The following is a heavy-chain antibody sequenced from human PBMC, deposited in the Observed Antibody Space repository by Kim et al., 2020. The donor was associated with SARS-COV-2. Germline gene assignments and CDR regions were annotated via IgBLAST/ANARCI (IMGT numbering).Heavy chain of an antibody. Sequence: SVKVSCKASGGTFSSYTISWVRQAPGQGLEWMGRIIPILGIANYAQKFQGRVTITADKSTSTAYMELSSLRSEDTAVYYCASSPWQLLNEDNWFDPWGQGTLVTVSS. D-gene: IGHD1-26*01. V-gene: IGHV1-69*02. J-gene: IGHJ5*02. CDR3: ASSPWQLLNEDNWFDP. CDR1: GGTFSSYT. CDR2: IIPILGIA.